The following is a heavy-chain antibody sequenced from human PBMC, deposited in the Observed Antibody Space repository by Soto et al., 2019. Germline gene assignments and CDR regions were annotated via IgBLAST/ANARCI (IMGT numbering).Heavy chain of an antibody. V-gene: IGHV1-69*13. CDR1: GGTFSSYA. CDR3: ARPYSYGNYYYGMDV. D-gene: IGHD5-18*01. J-gene: IGHJ6*02. CDR2: IIPIFGTA. Sequence: SVKVSCKASGGTFSSYAISWVRQAPGQWLEWMGGIIPIFGTANYAQKFQGRVTITADESTSTAYMELSSLRSEDTAVYYCARPYSYGNYYYGMDVWGQGTTVTVSS.